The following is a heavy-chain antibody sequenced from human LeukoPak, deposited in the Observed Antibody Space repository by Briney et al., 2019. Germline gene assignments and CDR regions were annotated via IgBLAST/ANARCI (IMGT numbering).Heavy chain of an antibody. D-gene: IGHD3-9*01. CDR2: IYPGDSDT. CDR3: ARLHYDILTGYFHFDY. V-gene: IGHV5-51*01. Sequence: GESLKISCKGSGYSFTNYWIGWVRQMPGKGLEWMGIIYPGDSDTRYSPSFQGQVTISADKSISTAYLQWSSLKASDTAMYYCARLHYDILTGYFHFDYWGQGTLVTVSS. J-gene: IGHJ4*02. CDR1: GYSFTNYW.